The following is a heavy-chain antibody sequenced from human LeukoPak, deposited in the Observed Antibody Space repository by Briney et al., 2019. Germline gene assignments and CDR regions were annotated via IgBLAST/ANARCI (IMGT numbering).Heavy chain of an antibody. D-gene: IGHD4-17*01. CDR1: GYTFTRYY. V-gene: IGHV1-46*01. CDR2: INPSDGGA. J-gene: IGHJ4*02. CDR3: ARQAVTSGWYFDY. Sequence: ASVKVSCKASGYTFTRYYMHWVRQAPGQGLEWMGIINPSDGGASYTQKFQGRVTMTRDTSTSTVYMDLSSLRSEDTAVYCCARQAVTSGWYFDYWGQGTLVTVSS.